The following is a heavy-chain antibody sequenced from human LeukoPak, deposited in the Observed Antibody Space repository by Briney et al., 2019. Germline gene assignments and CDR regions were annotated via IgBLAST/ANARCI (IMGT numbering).Heavy chain of an antibody. CDR2: IRSKANSYAT. D-gene: IGHD2-2*02. Sequence: GGSLRLSCAASGFTFIGSAMHWVRQASGKGLEWVGRIRSKANSYATAYAASVRGRFTISRDDSKNTAYLQMNSLKTEDTAVYYCTREYCSSTNCYNYWGQGTLVTVSS. V-gene: IGHV3-73*01. J-gene: IGHJ4*02. CDR3: TREYCSSTNCYNY. CDR1: GFTFIGSA.